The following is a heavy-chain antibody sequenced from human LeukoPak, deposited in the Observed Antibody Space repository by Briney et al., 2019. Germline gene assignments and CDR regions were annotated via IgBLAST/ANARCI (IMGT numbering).Heavy chain of an antibody. CDR2: ISAYNGNT. CDR1: GYIFVSYG. V-gene: IGHV1-18*01. D-gene: IGHD3-16*01. CDR3: ARDKGGWFDP. J-gene: IGHJ5*02. Sequence: RASVKVSCKASGYIFVSYGLTWVRQAPGQGLEWMGWISAYNGNTYSAQKFQGRVTMTTDTSTSTAYMELRSLRSDDTAIYYCARDKGGWFDPWGQGTLVTVSS.